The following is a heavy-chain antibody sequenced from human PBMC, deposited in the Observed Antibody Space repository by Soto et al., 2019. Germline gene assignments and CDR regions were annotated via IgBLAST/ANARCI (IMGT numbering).Heavy chain of an antibody. J-gene: IGHJ4*02. CDR2: MNPNSGNS. CDR3: VREDFYGSGSYSY. V-gene: IGHV1-8*01. CDR1: GYTFTSYN. D-gene: IGHD3-10*01. Sequence: QVQLVQSGAEVEKPGASVKVSCKASGYTFTSYNINWVRQATGQGLEWMGWMNPNSGNSGFAQKFQGRVTMTRSTSTSTAYMELSSLKSEDTAVYFCVREDFYGSGSYSYWGQGTLVTVSS.